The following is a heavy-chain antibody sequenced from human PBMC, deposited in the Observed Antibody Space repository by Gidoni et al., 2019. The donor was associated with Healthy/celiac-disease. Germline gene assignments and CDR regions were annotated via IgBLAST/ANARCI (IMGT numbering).Heavy chain of an antibody. V-gene: IGHV4-39*01. D-gene: IGHD2-8*01. J-gene: IGHJ4*02. CDR1: GGSISSSSYY. Sequence: QLQLHESGPGLVKPSATLSLTCTVSGGSISSSSYYWGWILQPPGKGLEWIGSIYYSGSTYYNPSLKSRVTISVETSKNQFSLKLSSVNAADTAVYYCARLYEGYWGQGTLVTVSS. CDR3: ARLYEGY. CDR2: IYYSGST.